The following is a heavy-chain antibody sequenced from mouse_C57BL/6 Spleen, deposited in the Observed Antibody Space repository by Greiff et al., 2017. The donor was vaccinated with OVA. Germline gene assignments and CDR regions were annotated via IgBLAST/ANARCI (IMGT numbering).Heavy chain of an antibody. CDR2: IDPEDGET. CDR3: ARSSHYGSSEDYFDY. V-gene: IGHV14-2*01. D-gene: IGHD1-1*01. CDR1: GFNIKDYY. J-gene: IGHJ2*01. Sequence: EVKLVESGAELVKPGASVKLSCTASGFNIKDYYMHWVKQRTEQGLEWIGRIDPEDGETKYAPKFQGKATITADTSSNTAYLQLSSLTSEDTAVYYCARSSHYGSSEDYFDYWGQGTTLTVSS.